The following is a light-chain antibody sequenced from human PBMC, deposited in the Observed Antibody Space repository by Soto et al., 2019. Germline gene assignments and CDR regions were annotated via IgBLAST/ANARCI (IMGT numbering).Light chain of an antibody. Sequence: QSALPQPASVSGSPVQSITISCTGTSSDVGGYNYVSWYQQHPGKAPKLMIYEVSNRPSGFSNRFSGSKSGNTASLTISGLQADDEADYYCSSYTSSRTLYVFGTGTKLTVL. CDR2: EVS. V-gene: IGLV2-14*01. CDR1: SSDVGGYNY. J-gene: IGLJ1*01. CDR3: SSYTSSRTLYV.